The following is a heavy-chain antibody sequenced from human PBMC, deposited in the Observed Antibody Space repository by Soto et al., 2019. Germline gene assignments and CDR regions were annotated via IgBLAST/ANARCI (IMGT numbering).Heavy chain of an antibody. CDR1: GGSVSSGGFY. V-gene: IGHV4-31*03. CDR3: ARVPLWGSANYYAHY. Sequence: SETLSLTCTVSGGSVSSGGFYWTWIRLHPGKGLEWIGYIYHSGATYYNPSLKSRLTISVDTSKNQFSLNLSSVTAADTAVYYCARVPLWGSANYYAHYWGQGSLVTVSS. CDR2: IYHSGAT. D-gene: IGHD3-10*01. J-gene: IGHJ4*02.